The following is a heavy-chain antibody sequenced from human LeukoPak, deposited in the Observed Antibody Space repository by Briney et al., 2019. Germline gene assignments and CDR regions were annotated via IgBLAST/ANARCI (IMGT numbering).Heavy chain of an antibody. J-gene: IGHJ5*02. CDR1: GFTFGSYA. Sequence: PGGSLRLSCAASGFTFGSYAMTWVRQAPGKGLEWVSALSGSGGSTFYADSVRGRFTVSRDDSTNTLYLQMNSLRAEDTAVYYCATQGRKPNNRFDPWGQGTLVTVSS. CDR3: ATQGRKPNNRFDP. V-gene: IGHV3-23*01. CDR2: LSGSGGST.